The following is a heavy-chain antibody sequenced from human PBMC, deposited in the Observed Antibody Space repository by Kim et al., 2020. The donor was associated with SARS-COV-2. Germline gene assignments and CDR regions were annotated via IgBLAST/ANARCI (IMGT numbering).Heavy chain of an antibody. CDR3: AREVYYISGSFSLGAGGM. CDR1: RFSFSNFA. J-gene: IGHJ4*03. Sequence: GGSLRLSCVASRFSFSNFAIHWVRQAPGKGLDWVAVISGDGLTKFYAESVKGRFTISRDNSKNTVYLEMNSLRAEDTAVYYCAREVYYISGSFSLGAGGMGGQGTMVPVP. D-gene: IGHD3-10*01. CDR2: ISGDGLTK. V-gene: IGHV3-30*04.